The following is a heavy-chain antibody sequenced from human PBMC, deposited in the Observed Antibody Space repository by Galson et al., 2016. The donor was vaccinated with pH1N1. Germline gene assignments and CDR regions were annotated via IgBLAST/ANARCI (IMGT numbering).Heavy chain of an antibody. CDR3: ASPAIVRGVVYYHYGMDV. Sequence: ASGGTFSNSAVSWVRQAPGQGLEWMGGIIPTFGTTNYAQKIQGRVTITADQITSTSYMELSSLRSEDTAIYYCASPAIVRGVVYYHYGMDVWGQGTTVTVSS. CDR2: IIPTFGTT. D-gene: IGHD3-10*01. J-gene: IGHJ6*02. V-gene: IGHV1-69*01. CDR1: GGTFSNSA.